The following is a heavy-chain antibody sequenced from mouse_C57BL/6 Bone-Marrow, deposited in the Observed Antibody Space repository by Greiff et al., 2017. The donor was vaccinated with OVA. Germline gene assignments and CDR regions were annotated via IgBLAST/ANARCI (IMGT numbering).Heavy chain of an antibody. CDR1: GFNIKDDY. D-gene: IGHD1-1*01. CDR3: TTYYGSLYYFDY. CDR2: IDPENGDT. V-gene: IGHV14-4*01. J-gene: IGHJ2*01. Sequence: EVQLQQSGAELVRPGASVKLSCTASGFNIKDDYMHWVKQRPEQGLEWIGWIDPENGDTEYASKFQGKATITADTSSNTAYLQLSSLTSEDTAVYYWTTYYGSLYYFDYWGQGTTLTVSS.